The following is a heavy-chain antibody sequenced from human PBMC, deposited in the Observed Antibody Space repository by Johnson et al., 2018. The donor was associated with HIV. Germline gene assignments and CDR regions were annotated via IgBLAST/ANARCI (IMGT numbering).Heavy chain of an antibody. CDR3: ASEVEYSSLGGI. CDR2: ISYDGSNK. V-gene: IGHV3-30*03. J-gene: IGHJ3*02. Sequence: QVQLVESGGGLIQPGGSLRLSCAASGFTFSSYGMHWVRQAPGKGLEWVAVISYDGSNKYYADSVKGRFTISRDNSKNTLYLQMNSLRPEDTSIYFCASEVEYSSLGGIWGQGTMVTVSS. CDR1: GFTFSSYG. D-gene: IGHD6-6*01.